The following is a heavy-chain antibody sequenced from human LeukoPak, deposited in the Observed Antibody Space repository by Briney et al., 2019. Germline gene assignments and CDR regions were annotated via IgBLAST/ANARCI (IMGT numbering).Heavy chain of an antibody. CDR3: ARGVVVVAATEVFYYYGMDV. CDR2: INHSGST. Sequence: PSETLSLTCAVYGGSFSGYYWSWIRQPPGKGLEWIGEINHSGSTNYNPSLKSRVTISVDTPKNQFSLKLSSVTAADTAVYYCARGVVVVAATEVFYYYGMDVWGQGTTVTVSS. CDR1: GGSFSGYY. D-gene: IGHD2-15*01. V-gene: IGHV4-34*01. J-gene: IGHJ6*02.